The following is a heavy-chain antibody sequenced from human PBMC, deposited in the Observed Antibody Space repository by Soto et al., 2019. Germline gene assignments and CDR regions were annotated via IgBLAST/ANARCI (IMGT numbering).Heavy chain of an antibody. V-gene: IGHV1-69*01. Sequence: QVQLVQSGAEVKKPGSSVKVSCKASGGTFSSYAISWVRQAPGQGLEWMGGIIPIFGTANYAQKFQGRVTVTADESTSTAYMELSSLRSEDTAVYYCARECRDGYTNFIDGGPYFDYWGQGTLVTVSS. CDR2: IIPIFGTA. CDR3: ARECRDGYTNFIDGGPYFDY. CDR1: GGTFSSYA. J-gene: IGHJ4*02. D-gene: IGHD5-12*01.